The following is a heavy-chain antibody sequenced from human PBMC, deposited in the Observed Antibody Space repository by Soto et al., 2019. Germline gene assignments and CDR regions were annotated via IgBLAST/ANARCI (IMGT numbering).Heavy chain of an antibody. CDR1: GGSISSGDYY. Sequence: SETLSLTCTVSGGSISSGDYYWSWIRQPPGKGLEWIGYIYYSGSTYYNPSLKSRVTISVDTSKNQFSLKLSSVTAADTAVYYCARGYGMPDNWFDPWGQGTQVTVSS. CDR2: IYYSGST. V-gene: IGHV4-30-4*01. D-gene: IGHD3-16*01. J-gene: IGHJ5*02. CDR3: ARGYGMPDNWFDP.